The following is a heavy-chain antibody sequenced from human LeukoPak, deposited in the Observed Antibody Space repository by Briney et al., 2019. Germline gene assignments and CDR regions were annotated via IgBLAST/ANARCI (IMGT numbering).Heavy chain of an antibody. V-gene: IGHV3-23*01. CDR3: AKVGGDFYYYGMDV. CDR2: ISGSGDDT. D-gene: IGHD4-23*01. J-gene: IGHJ6*02. Sequence: QPGGSLRLSCAASGFIFYTYVMTWVRQAPGKGLEWVSGISGSGDDTYFADSVKGRFTISRDNSKNTLHLQMNSLRAEDTAVYYCAKVGGDFYYYGMDVWGQGTTVTVSS. CDR1: GFIFYTYV.